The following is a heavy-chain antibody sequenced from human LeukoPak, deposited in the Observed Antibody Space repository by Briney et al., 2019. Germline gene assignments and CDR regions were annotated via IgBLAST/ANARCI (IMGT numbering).Heavy chain of an antibody. CDR2: ISSSSSTI. D-gene: IGHD2-2*01. CDR3: ARDSCSSTSCYYYMDV. CDR1: GFTFSSYS. J-gene: IGHJ6*03. V-gene: IGHV3-48*01. Sequence: GGSLRLSCAASGFTFSSYSMNWVRQAPGKGLEWVSYISSSSSTIYYADSVKGRFTISRDNAKNSLYLQMNSLRAEDTAVYYCARDSCSSTSCYYYMDVWGKGTTVTVSS.